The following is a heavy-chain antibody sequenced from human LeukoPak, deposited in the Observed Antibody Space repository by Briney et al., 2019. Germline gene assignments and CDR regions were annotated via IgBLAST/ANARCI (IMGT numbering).Heavy chain of an antibody. Sequence: SETLSLTCTLSGGCINSYHWSLIRQPPGKGLEGIGYIYYSGSTNYNPSLKSRLTISVDTSKNQFSLKLSSVTAADTAVYYCARHIYSSWDRAFDIWGQGTMVTVSS. J-gene: IGHJ3*02. V-gene: IGHV4-59*08. D-gene: IGHD6-13*01. CDR2: IYYSGST. CDR3: ARHIYSSWDRAFDI. CDR1: GGCINSYH.